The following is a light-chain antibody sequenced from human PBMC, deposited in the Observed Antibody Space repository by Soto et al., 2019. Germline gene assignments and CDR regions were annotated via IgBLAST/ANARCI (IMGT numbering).Light chain of an antibody. CDR1: QSLSRW. CDR3: QQYKSYWT. J-gene: IGKJ1*01. CDR2: DAS. Sequence: DIQMTQSPSTLSASVGDRVTITCRASQSLSRWLAWYQQKPGKAPKLLIYDASSLESAVPSRFSGSGSGTEFTLTISSLQPDDFATYYCQQYKSYWTFGQGPKVEIK. V-gene: IGKV1-5*01.